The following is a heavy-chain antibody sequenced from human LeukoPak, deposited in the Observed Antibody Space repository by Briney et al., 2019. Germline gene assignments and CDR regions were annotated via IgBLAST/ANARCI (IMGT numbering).Heavy chain of an antibody. J-gene: IGHJ5*02. D-gene: IGHD3-10*01. Sequence: ASVKVSCKASGYTFTSYYIHWVRQAPGQGLEWMGIINPSGGSTYYTQKFQGRLTMTRDMSTSTVYMELSSLRSDDTAVYYCARDRDYYGSGSYYRGFDPWGQGTLVTVSS. V-gene: IGHV1-46*01. CDR3: ARDRDYYGSGSYYRGFDP. CDR1: GYTFTSYY. CDR2: INPSGGST.